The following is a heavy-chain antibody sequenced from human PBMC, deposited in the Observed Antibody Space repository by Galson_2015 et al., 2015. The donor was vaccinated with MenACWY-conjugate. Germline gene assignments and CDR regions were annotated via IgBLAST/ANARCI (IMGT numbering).Heavy chain of an antibody. V-gene: IGHV1-69*13. J-gene: IGHJ5*02. CDR1: GGTFSSYA. CDR3: ARTPPSVPAAIGGGFDP. Sequence: SVKVSCKASGGTFSSYAISWVRQAPGQGLEWMGGIIPIFGTANYAQKFQGRVTITADESTSTAYMELSSLRSEDTAVYYCARTPPSVPAAIGGGFDPWGQGTLVTVSS. CDR2: IIPIFGTA. D-gene: IGHD2-2*02.